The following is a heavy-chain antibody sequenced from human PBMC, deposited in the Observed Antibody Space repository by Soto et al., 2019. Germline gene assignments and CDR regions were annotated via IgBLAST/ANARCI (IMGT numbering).Heavy chain of an antibody. J-gene: IGHJ6*01. CDR3: ARDLWGYCGADCYPLDV. Sequence: PSETLSLTCTVSGGSISSYYWRWIRQPPGKGLEWIGYMYNTGSTIYNPSLKRRVTISVDTSKNQFSLKLNSVTAADTAVYYCARDLWGYCGADCYPLDVWGQGTMVT. CDR1: GGSISSYY. CDR2: MYNTGST. D-gene: IGHD2-21*02. V-gene: IGHV4-59*01.